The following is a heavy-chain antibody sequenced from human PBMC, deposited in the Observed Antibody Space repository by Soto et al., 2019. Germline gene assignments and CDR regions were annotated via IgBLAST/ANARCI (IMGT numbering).Heavy chain of an antibody. CDR2: ISAYYGNT. CDR1: GDTFSTYT. CDR3: ARDYCSGTTCYEFDY. Sequence: GASVKVSCKASGDTFSTYTITWVRQAPGQGLEWMGWISAYYGNTNYAQKLQGRVTITTDTSTSTAYMELRSLRSDDTAMYYCARDYCSGTTCYEFDYWGQGTQVTVSS. V-gene: IGHV1-18*01. J-gene: IGHJ4*02. D-gene: IGHD2-2*01.